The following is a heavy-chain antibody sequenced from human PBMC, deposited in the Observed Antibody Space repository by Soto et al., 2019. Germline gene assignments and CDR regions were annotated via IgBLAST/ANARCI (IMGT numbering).Heavy chain of an antibody. CDR1: GYTFTTYG. Sequence: ASVKVSCKASGYTFTTYGISWVRQAPGQGLEWMGWVSTSNGNTNYLQNLQGRVTMTTDKSTTTATMDLRSLTPEDTAVYYCVRDSFGHDVFDYWSQGTLVTVSS. CDR2: VSTSNGNT. V-gene: IGHV1-18*01. J-gene: IGHJ4*02. CDR3: VRDSFGHDVFDY. D-gene: IGHD2-15*01.